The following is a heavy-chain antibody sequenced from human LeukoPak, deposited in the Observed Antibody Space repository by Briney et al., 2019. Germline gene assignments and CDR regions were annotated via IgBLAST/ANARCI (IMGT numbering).Heavy chain of an antibody. Sequence: EGSLRLSCAASGFTFSSYSMNWVRQAPGKGLEWVSSISSSSSYIYYADSVKGRFTISRDNAKNSLYLQMNSLRAEDTAVYYCARDPNYGSGSYSDYWGQGTLLSPSS. CDR1: GFTFSSYS. D-gene: IGHD3-10*01. J-gene: IGHJ4*02. CDR2: ISSSSSYI. V-gene: IGHV3-21*01. CDR3: ARDPNYGSGSYSDY.